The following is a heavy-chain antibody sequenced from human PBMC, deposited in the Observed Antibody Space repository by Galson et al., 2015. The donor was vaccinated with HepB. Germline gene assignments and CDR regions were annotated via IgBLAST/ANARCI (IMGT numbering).Heavy chain of an antibody. Sequence: SLRLSCAASTFSVGTNYKNWVRRTPGKGLEWVSIIYSDGSTYYADSVKGRFTISRDNSKNTLYLQMNSLRAEGTAVYYCARAWGSRADARQLNLWGRGTQLTSSS. CDR2: IYSDGST. J-gene: IGHJ4*02. CDR1: TFSVGTNY. D-gene: IGHD7-27*01. CDR3: ARAWGSRADARQLNL. V-gene: IGHV3-53*01.